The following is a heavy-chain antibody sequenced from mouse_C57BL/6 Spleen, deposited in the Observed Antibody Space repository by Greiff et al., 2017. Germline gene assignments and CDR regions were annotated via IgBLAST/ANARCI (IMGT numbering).Heavy chain of an antibody. CDR3: TRDYYDSSSFAY. J-gene: IGHJ3*01. V-gene: IGHV5-9-1*02. D-gene: IGHD1-1*01. CDR1: GFTFSSYA. CDR2: ISSGGDYI. Sequence: EVKVEESGEGLVKPGGSLKLSCAASGFTFSSYAMSWVRQTPEKRLEWVAYISSGGDYIYYADTVKGRFTISRDNARNTLYLQMSSLKSEDTAMYYCTRDYYDSSSFAYWGQGTLVTVSA.